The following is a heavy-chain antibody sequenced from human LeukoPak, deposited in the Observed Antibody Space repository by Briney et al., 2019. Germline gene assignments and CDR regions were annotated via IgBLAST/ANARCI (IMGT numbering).Heavy chain of an antibody. Sequence: SETLSLTCAVYGGSFTEYHWSWIRQPPGKGLEWIGYISSSGRTYYKPSLKSRFTVSMYTSKNQFSLTVSSVTAADTAVFYCARGQYGSGIAYWGQGTLVTVSS. CDR1: GGSFTEYH. CDR3: ARGQYGSGIAY. V-gene: IGHV4-30-4*08. CDR2: ISSSGRT. J-gene: IGHJ4*02. D-gene: IGHD3-10*01.